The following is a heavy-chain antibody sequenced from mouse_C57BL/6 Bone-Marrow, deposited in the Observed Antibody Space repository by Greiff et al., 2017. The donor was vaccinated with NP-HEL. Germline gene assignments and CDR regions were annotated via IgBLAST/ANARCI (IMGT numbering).Heavy chain of an antibody. CDR2: IDPETGGT. V-gene: IGHV1-15*01. J-gene: IGHJ2*01. D-gene: IGHD2-3*01. CDR1: GYTFTDYE. CDR3: TRRGYDGPSDY. Sequence: VKVVESGAELVRPGASVTLSCKASGYTFTDYEMHWVKQTPVHGLEWIGAIDPETGGTAYNQKFKGKAILTADKSSSTAYMELRSLTSEDSAVYYCTRRGYDGPSDYWGQGTTLTVSS.